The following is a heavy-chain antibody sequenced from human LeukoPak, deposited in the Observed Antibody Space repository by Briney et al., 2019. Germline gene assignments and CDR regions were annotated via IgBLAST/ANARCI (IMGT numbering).Heavy chain of an antibody. CDR2: ISTDASST. J-gene: IGHJ4*02. Sequence: GGSLRLSCAASGFIFSSYEMNWVRQAPGKGLVWVSRISTDASSTTYADSVKGRFTISRDNAKGTLYLQMSSLRAEDTAVYYCTGHHQAYSRTYWGQGTLVTVSS. D-gene: IGHD4-11*01. CDR3: TGHHQAYSRTY. CDR1: GFIFSSYE. V-gene: IGHV3-74*01.